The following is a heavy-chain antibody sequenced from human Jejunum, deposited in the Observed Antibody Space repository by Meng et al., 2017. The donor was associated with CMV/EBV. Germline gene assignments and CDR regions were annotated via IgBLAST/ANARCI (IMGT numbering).Heavy chain of an antibody. CDR3: ARGIVGTTIDL. CDR1: GYTFFSYD. D-gene: IGHD1-26*01. J-gene: IGHJ5*02. CDR2: ISTYNGKT. V-gene: IGHV1-18*01. Sequence: QVKLVQAGAGVKKPGASVKVSCKASGYTFFSYDITWVRQAPGQGLEWMGWISTYNGKTNFAQKLLGRVTMTTDTSTNTAYMELRSLRSDDTAIYYCARGIVGTTIDLWGRGTLVTVSS.